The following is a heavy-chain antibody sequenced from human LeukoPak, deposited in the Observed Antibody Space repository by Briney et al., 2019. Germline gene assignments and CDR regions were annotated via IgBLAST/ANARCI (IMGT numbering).Heavy chain of an antibody. CDR2: IYSGDST. V-gene: IGHV3-53*01. Sequence: GGSLRVSCAASGFTVSSNYVSWVRQAPGKGLEWVSVIYSGDSTYYAESVKGRFSISRGNSKNTVYLQMNSLRAEDAAVYYCARGGDGEYVQAFDIWGQGTMVTVSS. J-gene: IGHJ3*02. CDR3: ARGGDGEYVQAFDI. D-gene: IGHD4-17*01. CDR1: GFTVSSNY.